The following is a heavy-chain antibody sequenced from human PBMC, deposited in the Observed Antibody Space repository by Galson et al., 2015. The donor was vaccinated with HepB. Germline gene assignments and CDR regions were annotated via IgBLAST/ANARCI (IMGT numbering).Heavy chain of an antibody. J-gene: IGHJ6*02. CDR1: GFTFRTEW. Sequence: SLRLSCAASGFTFRTEWMSWVRQAPGKGLEWVANIREDGSEKYYVDSVKGRFTISRDNAENSLYLEMNSLRSEDTAVYYCARYQHRSALGDWGQGTTVTVSS. V-gene: IGHV3-7*03. CDR2: IREDGSEK. D-gene: IGHD2-2*01. CDR3: ARYQHRSALGD.